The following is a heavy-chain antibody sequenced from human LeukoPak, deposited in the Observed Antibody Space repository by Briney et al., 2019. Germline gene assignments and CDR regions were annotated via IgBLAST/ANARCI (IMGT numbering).Heavy chain of an antibody. Sequence: PGRALTDSCAASGFTFHDFAMHWVRQAPGKGLEWVAGISWNGGSIDYANSLRARFIISRDNAENSLYLQMNSLRAEGTALYYCSKGSGRFSTYFDNWGQ. CDR1: GFTFHDFA. CDR2: ISWNGGSI. CDR3: SKGSGRFSTYFDN. D-gene: IGHD1-26*01. J-gene: IGHJ4*02. V-gene: IGHV3-9*01.